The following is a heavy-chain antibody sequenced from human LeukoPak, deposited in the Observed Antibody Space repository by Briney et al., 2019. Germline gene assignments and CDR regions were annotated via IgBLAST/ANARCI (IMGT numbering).Heavy chain of an antibody. CDR2: IGTAGDT. J-gene: IGHJ4*02. CDR3: ARSYDSGEGGYFDY. D-gene: IGHD6-19*01. CDR1: GFTFSSYD. V-gene: IGHV3-13*01. Sequence: GGSLRLPCAASGFTFSSYDMHWVRQATGKGLEWVSAIGTAGDTYYPGSVKGRFTISRENAKNSLYLQMNSLRAGDTAVYYCARSYDSGEGGYFDYWGQGTLVTVSS.